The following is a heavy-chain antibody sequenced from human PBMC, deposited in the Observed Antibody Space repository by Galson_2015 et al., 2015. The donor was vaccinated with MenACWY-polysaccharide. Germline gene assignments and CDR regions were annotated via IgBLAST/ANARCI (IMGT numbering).Heavy chain of an antibody. J-gene: IGHJ4*02. CDR1: GFIFSTYS. CDR2: IGGSGGGGGT. CDR3: AKGSNYDRSGYDPVDC. D-gene: IGHD3-22*01. Sequence: SLRLSCAASGFIFSTYSMNWVRQAPGKGLEWVSGIGGSGGGGGTYYADSVKGRFTISRDNSKNTLYLQMNSLRAEDTAVYYCAKGSNYDRSGYDPVDCWGQGTLVTVSS. V-gene: IGHV3-23*01.